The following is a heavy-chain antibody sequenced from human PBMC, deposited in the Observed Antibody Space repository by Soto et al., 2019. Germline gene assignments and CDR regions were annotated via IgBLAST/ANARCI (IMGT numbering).Heavy chain of an antibody. CDR1: GVTFKDYG. CDR2: ISYDGKQT. J-gene: IGHJ2*01. D-gene: IGHD3-16*01. V-gene: IGHV3-30*03. Sequence: LRLSCGAPGVTFKDYGMHWVRQAPGKGLEWVAVISYDGKQTYYADSVKGRFTISKDKSKRTLFLQMNSLRVDDTAVYYCARDGWGSNWYFDLWGRGTLVTVSS. CDR3: ARDGWGSNWYFDL.